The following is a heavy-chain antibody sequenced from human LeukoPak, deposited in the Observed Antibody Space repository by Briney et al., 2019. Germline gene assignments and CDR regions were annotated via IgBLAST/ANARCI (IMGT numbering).Heavy chain of an antibody. CDR1: GGSISSSSFY. J-gene: IGHJ5*02. CDR3: ARVEVVVVPAAILVARWFDP. V-gene: IGHV4-39*07. D-gene: IGHD2-2*02. Sequence: PSETLSLTCTVSGGSISSSSFYWGWIRQPPGTGLEWIGTLYYSGTTYYNPSLKSRVTISVGTSKNQFSLKLNSVTAADTAVYYCARVEVVVVPAAILVARWFDPWGQGTLVTVSS. CDR2: LYYSGTT.